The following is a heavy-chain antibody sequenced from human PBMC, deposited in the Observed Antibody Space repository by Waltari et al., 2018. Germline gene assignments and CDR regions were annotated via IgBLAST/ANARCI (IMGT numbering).Heavy chain of an antibody. CDR3: ATYIGASFGTAAFDV. V-gene: IGHV4-39*01. CDR1: AHSISSNRHS. Sequence: QLQLQESGPRLVWPSETLSLICRVSAHSISSNRHSWAWFRQSPGQGLEWFGSVCYSGTTYISPSLKSRVSVSRDTSNNQVSLILGSVTAAHMAVYYCATYIGASFGTAAFDVWGQGTIVSVTS. D-gene: IGHD5-12*01. CDR2: VCYSGTT. J-gene: IGHJ3*01.